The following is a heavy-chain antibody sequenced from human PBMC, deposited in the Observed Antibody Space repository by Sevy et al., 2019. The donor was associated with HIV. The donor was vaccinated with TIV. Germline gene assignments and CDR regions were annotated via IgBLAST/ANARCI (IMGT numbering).Heavy chain of an antibody. Sequence: GGSLRLSCTASGFTFVEYALSWFRQAPGKGLEWVGFIRSKTYGGATEFAASVNGRFTISRDDSKSIAYLQMNSLKTEDKALYYCGRGQYYDSSGYTDFWGQGTLVTVSS. CDR1: GFTFVEYA. D-gene: IGHD3-22*01. V-gene: IGHV3-49*03. CDR2: IRSKTYGGAT. J-gene: IGHJ4*02. CDR3: GRGQYYDSSGYTDF.